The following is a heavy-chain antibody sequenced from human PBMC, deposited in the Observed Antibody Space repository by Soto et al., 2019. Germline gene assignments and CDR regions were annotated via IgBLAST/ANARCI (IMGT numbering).Heavy chain of an antibody. D-gene: IGHD2-15*01. CDR3: ASSVPLYCSGGSCQDAFDI. CDR1: GDSVSSNSAA. Sequence: SQTLSLTCAISGDSVSSNSAAWNWIRQSPSRGLEWLGRTYYRSKWYNDYAVSVKSRITINPDTSKNQFSLQLNSVTPEDTAVYYCASSVPLYCSGGSCQDAFDIWGQGTMVT. CDR2: TYYRSKWYN. J-gene: IGHJ3*02. V-gene: IGHV6-1*01.